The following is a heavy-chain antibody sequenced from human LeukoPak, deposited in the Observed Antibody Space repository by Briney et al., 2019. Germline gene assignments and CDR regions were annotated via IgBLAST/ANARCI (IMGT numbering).Heavy chain of an antibody. V-gene: IGHV3-30*04. Sequence: GGSLRLSCAASGFTFSSYAMHWVRQAPGKGLEWVAVISYDGSNKYYADSVEGRFTISRDNSKNTLYLQMNSLRAEDTAVYYCARGYSYAGFDYWGQGTLVTVSS. CDR2: ISYDGSNK. CDR1: GFTFSSYA. J-gene: IGHJ4*02. D-gene: IGHD5-18*01. CDR3: ARGYSYAGFDY.